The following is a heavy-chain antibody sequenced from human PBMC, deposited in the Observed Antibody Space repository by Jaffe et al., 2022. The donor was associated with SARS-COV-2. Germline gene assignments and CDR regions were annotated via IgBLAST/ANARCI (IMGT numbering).Heavy chain of an antibody. V-gene: IGHV1-3*01. CDR1: GYTFTNYA. Sequence: QVQLVQSGAEVKKPGASVMISCKASGYTFTNYAIQWVRQAPGQGLEWMGWINAGNGNTKYSQKFQGRVTILRDTSASTAYVELTSLRSEDTAVYYCARGRWSTATTTYYMDVWGKGTTVTVSS. J-gene: IGHJ6*03. CDR3: ARGRWSTATTTYYMDV. CDR2: INAGNGNT. D-gene: IGHD4-17*01.